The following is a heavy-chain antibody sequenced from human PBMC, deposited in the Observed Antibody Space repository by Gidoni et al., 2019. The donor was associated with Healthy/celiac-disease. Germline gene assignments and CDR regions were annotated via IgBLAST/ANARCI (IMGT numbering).Heavy chain of an antibody. CDR2: IIPILGIA. Sequence: QVPLVQSGAEVKKPGSSVKVSCKASGGTFSSYAISWVRQAPGQGLEWMGRIIPILGIANYAREFQGRVTITADKSTSTAYMELNSVISEDTAVDYCASWGGLYYYDSSGYLGYYYYYMDVWGKGTTVTVSS. D-gene: IGHD3-22*01. J-gene: IGHJ6*03. V-gene: IGHV1-69*04. CDR1: GGTFSSYA. CDR3: ASWGGLYYYDSSGYLGYYYYYMDV.